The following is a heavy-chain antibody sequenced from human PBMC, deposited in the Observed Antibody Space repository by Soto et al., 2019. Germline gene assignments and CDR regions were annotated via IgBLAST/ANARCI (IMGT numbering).Heavy chain of an antibody. CDR1: GFTFTSSA. CDR3: AADATAWQQMVPSDY. V-gene: IGHV1-58*01. Sequence: VASVKVSCTASGFTFTSSAFQWVRQARGQRLEWIGWIAVGSGYTNYAQRFQDRVTLTRDMSTATTYMELSRLTSEDTAIYYCAADATAWQQMVPSDYWGQGTLVTVSS. D-gene: IGHD2-8*01. CDR2: IAVGSGYT. J-gene: IGHJ4*02.